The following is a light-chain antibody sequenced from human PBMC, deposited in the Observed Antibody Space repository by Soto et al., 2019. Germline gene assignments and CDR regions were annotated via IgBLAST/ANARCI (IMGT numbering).Light chain of an antibody. CDR2: GAS. V-gene: IGKV1-6*01. Sequence: IQMTQSPSSLSASVGVSLTVTCRASQGISNELGWYQQRPGKAPKVLIYGASKLQSGVPSRFRGSSSGTDCTLAISRLQPEDFETYYRLQDYTYPWTFGQGTKVDIK. CDR1: QGISNE. CDR3: LQDYTYPWT. J-gene: IGKJ1*01.